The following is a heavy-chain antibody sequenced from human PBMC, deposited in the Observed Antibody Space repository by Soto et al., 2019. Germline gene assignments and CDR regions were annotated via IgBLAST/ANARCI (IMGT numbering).Heavy chain of an antibody. Sequence: KPGGSLRLSCIGSGFTFSDYSINWVRLAPGKGLEWVSSISKSSAYIYHVDSVKGRFTISRDNAKKSLYLHMNSLRTEDTAVYYCARDGSSYSTNWYNHYGMDVWGQGTTVTVSS. CDR2: ISKSSAYI. D-gene: IGHD6-13*01. J-gene: IGHJ6*02. V-gene: IGHV3-21*01. CDR1: GFTFSDYS. CDR3: ARDGSSYSTNWYNHYGMDV.